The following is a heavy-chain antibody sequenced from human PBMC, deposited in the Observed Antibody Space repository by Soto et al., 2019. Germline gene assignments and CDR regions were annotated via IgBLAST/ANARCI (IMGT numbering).Heavy chain of an antibody. Sequence: QAQLVQSGAEVKKPGASVKVSCKASGFSFTSYGFSWVRQAPGQGLELMGWISAYSGNAKYEEKIQERVTMPTDTDTRTVYTEMRRLRSDGTAVYYCARRGSGTFYEGFAIWGQGTMVNVSS. V-gene: IGHV1-18*04. D-gene: IGHD3-16*01. CDR3: ARRGSGTFYEGFAI. CDR1: GFSFTSYG. CDR2: ISAYSGNA. J-gene: IGHJ3*02.